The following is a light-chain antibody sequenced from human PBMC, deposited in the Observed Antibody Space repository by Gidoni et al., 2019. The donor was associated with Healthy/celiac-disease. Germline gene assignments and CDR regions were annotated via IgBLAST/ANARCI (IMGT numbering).Light chain of an antibody. CDR2: GAS. CDR1: QSVSSSY. CDR3: QQYGSSPRVT. V-gene: IGKV3-20*01. J-gene: IGKJ5*01. Sequence: EIVLTQSPGTLSLSPGERATLSCRASQSVSSSYLAWYQQKPGQAPRLLIYGASSRATGIPDRFSGSGSGTDVTLTISRLAPEDFAVYYCQQYGSSPRVTFGQGTRLEIK.